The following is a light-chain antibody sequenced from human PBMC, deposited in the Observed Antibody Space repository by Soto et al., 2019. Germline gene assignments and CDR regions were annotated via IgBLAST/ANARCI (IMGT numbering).Light chain of an antibody. Sequence: EIVMTQSPATLSVSPGERATLSCRASQSVSSNLAWYQQKPGQAPRLLIYGASTRATGIPARFSGSGSGTDFTLAISSLQSEDFVVYYCEQYNKWPPYAFGQGTKLDVK. CDR2: GAS. V-gene: IGKV3-15*01. CDR3: EQYNKWPPYA. J-gene: IGKJ2*01. CDR1: QSVSSN.